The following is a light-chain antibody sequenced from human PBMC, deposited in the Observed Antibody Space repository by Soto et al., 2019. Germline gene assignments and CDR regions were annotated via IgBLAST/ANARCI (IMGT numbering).Light chain of an antibody. CDR2: DAS. V-gene: IGKV1-5*01. CDR3: QQYNSYS. CDR1: QSISNW. Sequence: DIQMTQSPSTLSASVGDRVTITCRASQSISNWLAWYQQKSGKVPKLLIYDASSLESGVPSRFSGSGSGTEFTLTISSLQPDDFATYYCQQYNSYSFGQGTKVDIK. J-gene: IGKJ1*01.